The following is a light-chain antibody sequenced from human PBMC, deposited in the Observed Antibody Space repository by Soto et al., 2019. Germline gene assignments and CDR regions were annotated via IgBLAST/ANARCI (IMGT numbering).Light chain of an antibody. CDR2: EVS. CDR1: SSDIGGYDY. Sequence: QSVLTQPASVSGSPGQSITISCTGTSSDIGGYDYVSWYQHHPGKAPKLLIYEVSNRPSGISNRFSGSKSANTAPLTLSGLQAEDEADYYCSSYTSSSTPFVFGTGTKGTVL. CDR3: SSYTSSSTPFV. J-gene: IGLJ1*01. V-gene: IGLV2-14*01.